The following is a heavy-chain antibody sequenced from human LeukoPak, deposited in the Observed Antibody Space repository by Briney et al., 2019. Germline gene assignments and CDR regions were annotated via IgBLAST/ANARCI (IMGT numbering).Heavy chain of an antibody. CDR1: GFTVSSNY. CDR3: ARTHTIFGVVTYFDY. V-gene: IGHV3-66*02. CDR2: IYSGGST. J-gene: IGHJ4*02. D-gene: IGHD3-3*01. Sequence: PGGSLRLSCAASGFTVSSNYMSWVRQAPGKGLEWVSVIYSGGSTYYADSVKGRFTISRDNSKNTLYLQMNSLRAEDTAVYYRARTHTIFGVVTYFDYWGQGTLVTVSS.